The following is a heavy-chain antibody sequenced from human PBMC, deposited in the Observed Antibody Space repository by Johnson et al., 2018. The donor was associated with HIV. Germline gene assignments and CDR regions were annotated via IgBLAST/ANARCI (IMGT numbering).Heavy chain of an antibody. J-gene: IGHJ3*02. D-gene: IGHD6-13*01. CDR2: ISYDGTNK. Sequence: VQVVESGGGLIQPGGSLRLSCAASGFTFSSYAMHWVRQAPGKGLEWVALISYDGTNKYYADSVKGRFTISRDSSKNRLYLQMNSLRAEDTAVYYWARAGRYSSSWYGGAFDIWGQGTMVTGSS. V-gene: IGHV3-30-3*01. CDR3: ARAGRYSSSWYGGAFDI. CDR1: GFTFSSYA.